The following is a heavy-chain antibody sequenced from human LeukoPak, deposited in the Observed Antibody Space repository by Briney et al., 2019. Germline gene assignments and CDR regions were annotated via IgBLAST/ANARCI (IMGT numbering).Heavy chain of an antibody. J-gene: IGHJ1*01. Sequence: SETLSLTCTVSGGSISSSSYYWGWIRQPPGKGLEWIGSIYYSGSTYYNPSLKSRVTIPVDTSKNQFSLKLSSVTAADTAVYYCARVKYNYHRLGYFQHWGQGTLVTVSS. CDR3: ARVKYNYHRLGYFQH. V-gene: IGHV4-39*01. D-gene: IGHD3-16*01. CDR1: GGSISSSSYY. CDR2: IYYSGST.